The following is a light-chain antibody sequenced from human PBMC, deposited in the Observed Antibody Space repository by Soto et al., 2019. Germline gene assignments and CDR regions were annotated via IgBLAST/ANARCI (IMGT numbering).Light chain of an antibody. V-gene: IGLV2-23*02. CDR1: SSDVGNYDY. Sequence: QSALIQPPSVSGSPGQSVTISYTGTSSDVGNYDYVSWYRQYPGKAPELIIYEVSQRPSTFFNRFSGSKSGNTASLTISGLQSDDEADYYCCSYAGNNALVFGGGTKLTVL. CDR2: EVS. CDR3: CSYAGNNALV. J-gene: IGLJ3*02.